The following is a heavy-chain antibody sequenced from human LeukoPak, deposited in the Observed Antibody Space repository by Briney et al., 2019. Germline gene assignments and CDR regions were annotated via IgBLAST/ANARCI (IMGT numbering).Heavy chain of an antibody. CDR2: IYNSGST. J-gene: IGHJ6*02. D-gene: IGHD2-2*01. CDR3: ARDKVPAAISYYYYYGMDV. V-gene: IGHV4-4*07. Sequence: SETLSLTCTVSGGSISSYYWSWIRQPAGKGLEWIGRIYNSGSTNYNPSLKSRVTMSVDTSKNQLSLKLSSVTAADTAVYYCARDKVPAAISYYYYYGMDVWGQGTTVTVSS. CDR1: GGSISSYY.